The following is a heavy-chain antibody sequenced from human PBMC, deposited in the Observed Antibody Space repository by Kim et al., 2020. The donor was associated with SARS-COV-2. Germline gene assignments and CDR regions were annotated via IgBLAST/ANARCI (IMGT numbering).Heavy chain of an antibody. CDR1: GFTLRDYD. Sequence: GGSLRLSCAASGFTLRDYDMSWIRQAPGKGLESISYISSPGTRTYYTDSVKGRFTVSRDNGKNSVYLQMNNLRAEDTAVYFCARGIDYWGQGSLVTVSS. J-gene: IGHJ4*02. CDR2: ISSPGTRT. CDR3: ARGIDY. V-gene: IGHV3-11*01.